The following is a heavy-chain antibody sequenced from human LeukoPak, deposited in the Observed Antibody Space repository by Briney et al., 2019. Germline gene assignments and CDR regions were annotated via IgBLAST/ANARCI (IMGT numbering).Heavy chain of an antibody. V-gene: IGHV4-34*01. CDR1: GGSISSYY. CDR2: INHSGST. D-gene: IGHD2-2*01. CDR3: ARRPAAVDF. Sequence: SETLSLTCTVSGGSISSYYWSWIRQPPGKGLEWLGEINHSGSTKYNPALKSRVTIAVDTSKSQFSLKLTSATAADSAVYYCARRPAAVDFWGQGTLVTVSS. J-gene: IGHJ4*02.